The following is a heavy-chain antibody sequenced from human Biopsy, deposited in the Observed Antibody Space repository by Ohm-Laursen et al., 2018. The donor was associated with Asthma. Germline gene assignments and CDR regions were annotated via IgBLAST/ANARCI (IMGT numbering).Heavy chain of an antibody. Sequence: SETLSLTCAVYGGSFSSNYWSWIRQTPGKGLEWLGDTHHSGYTNYNPSLSIRLTLSVDTSKNQFSLRLPSVTAADTAVYYCARHDHRWDTYADFWGQGTLVTVSS. CDR3: ARHDHRWDTYADF. J-gene: IGHJ4*02. CDR1: GGSFSSNY. CDR2: THHSGYT. V-gene: IGHV4-34*01. D-gene: IGHD2-2*01.